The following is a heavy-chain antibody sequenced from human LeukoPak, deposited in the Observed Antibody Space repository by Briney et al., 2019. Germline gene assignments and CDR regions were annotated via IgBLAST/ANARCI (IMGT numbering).Heavy chain of an antibody. D-gene: IGHD3-3*01. V-gene: IGHV4-59*01. CDR3: ARSTHDFWSGPPPYYFDY. Sequence: SETLSLTCTASGGSISSYYWSWIRQPPGKGLEWIGYIYYSGSTNYNPSLKSRVTISVDTSKNQFSLKLSSVTAADTAVYYCARSTHDFWSGPPPYYFDYWGQGTLVTVSS. CDR2: IYYSGST. J-gene: IGHJ4*02. CDR1: GGSISSYY.